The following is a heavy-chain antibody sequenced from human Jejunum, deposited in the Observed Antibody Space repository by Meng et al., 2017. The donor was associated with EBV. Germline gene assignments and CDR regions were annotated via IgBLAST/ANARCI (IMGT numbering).Heavy chain of an antibody. CDR3: ARVVDYYERSGYPDF. CDR1: GGSVSTASYS. D-gene: IGHD3-22*01. V-gene: IGHV4-61*01. Sequence: QVKLQESGPGLVKPSEALSRTCTVSGGSVSTASYSWSWIRQSPGKGLEWIGYIYYSGNTNYNPSLKSRATITVDTSKNQFSLKLSSVTAADTAVYYCARVVDYYERSGYPDFWGQGTLVTVSS. J-gene: IGHJ4*02. CDR2: IYYSGNT.